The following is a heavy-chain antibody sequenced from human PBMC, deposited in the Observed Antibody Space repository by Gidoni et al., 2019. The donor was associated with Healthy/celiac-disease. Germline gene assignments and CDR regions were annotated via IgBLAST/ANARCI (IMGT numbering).Heavy chain of an antibody. CDR1: GGSTSSGGYY. J-gene: IGHJ5*02. Sequence: QVQLQESGPGLVKPSQTLSLTCTVSGGSTSSGGYYWSWIRQHPGKGLEWIGYIYYSGSTYYNPSLKSRVTISVDTSKNQFSLKLSSVTAADTAVYYCARDVGQTSWVWFDPWGQGTLVTVSS. CDR2: IYYSGST. D-gene: IGHD1-26*01. CDR3: ARDVGQTSWVWFDP. V-gene: IGHV4-31*03.